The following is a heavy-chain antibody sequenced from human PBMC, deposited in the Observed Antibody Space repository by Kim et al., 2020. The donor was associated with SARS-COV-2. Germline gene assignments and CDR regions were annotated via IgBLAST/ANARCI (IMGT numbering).Heavy chain of an antibody. CDR2: IYTGGDT. Sequence: GSLRLSCAASGFTVSSNYMSWVRQAPGKGLEWVSVIYTGGDTYYADSVKGRFTISRDKSKNTVYLQMNSLRVEDTAVYYCARGDTAIDYWGQGTLVTVS. D-gene: IGHD5-18*01. CDR1: GFTVSSNY. J-gene: IGHJ4*02. CDR3: ARGDTAIDY. V-gene: IGHV3-53*01.